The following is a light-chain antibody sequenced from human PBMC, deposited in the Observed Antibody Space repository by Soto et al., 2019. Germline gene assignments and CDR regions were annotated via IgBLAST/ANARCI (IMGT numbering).Light chain of an antibody. CDR2: DVS. Sequence: DIQITQSPSTLSASLGERVPITGRASQRISNWLAWYQQKPGKAPKLLIYDVSSLKSGVPSRFSASGSGTEFTLTISSLQPDDFATYYCQQYSSYSLTFGGGTKVEI. J-gene: IGKJ4*01. V-gene: IGKV1-5*01. CDR3: QQYSSYSLT. CDR1: QRISNW.